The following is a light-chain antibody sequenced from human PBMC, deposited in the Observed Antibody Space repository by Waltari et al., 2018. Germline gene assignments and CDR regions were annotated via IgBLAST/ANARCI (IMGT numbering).Light chain of an antibody. V-gene: IGKV1-5*03. J-gene: IGKJ2*01. Sequence: QSPSVLSASVGGSVTITCRASQPISAWLAWFQQKPGEAPRLIIYKATNLQSGAPPRFSGWGSGTDFTLTITSLQPDDFATYYCQQYNSYPYTFGQGTKLEIK. CDR1: QPISAW. CDR2: KAT. CDR3: QQYNSYPYT.